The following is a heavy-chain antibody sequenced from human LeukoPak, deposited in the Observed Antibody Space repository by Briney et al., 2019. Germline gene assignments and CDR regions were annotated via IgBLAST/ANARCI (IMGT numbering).Heavy chain of an antibody. CDR1: GGSFSGYY. CDR2: IYSGGTT. Sequence: PSETLSLTCAVYGGSFSGYYLSWVRQAPGKGLECVSIIYSGGTTYYADSVKGRFTISIDNSKNTVYLQINSLRADDTAVYYCARAHTDGATYFNYWGLGTLVTVSS. J-gene: IGHJ4*02. V-gene: IGHV3-53*01. D-gene: IGHD2-15*01. CDR3: ARAHTDGATYFNY.